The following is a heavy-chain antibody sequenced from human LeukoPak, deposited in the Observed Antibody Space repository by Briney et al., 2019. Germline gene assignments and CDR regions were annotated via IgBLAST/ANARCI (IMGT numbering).Heavy chain of an antibody. Sequence: SVKFSCKAFGATFSSYAISWVRHPPGQGLEWQGGIIPIFGTANYAHKFQGRVTITADESTSTAYMELSSLRSEDTAVYYCARIKVDILTGSSRDAFDIWGQGTMVTVSS. CDR2: IIPIFGTA. V-gene: IGHV1-69*13. CDR3: ARIKVDILTGSSRDAFDI. J-gene: IGHJ3*02. CDR1: GATFSSYA. D-gene: IGHD3-9*01.